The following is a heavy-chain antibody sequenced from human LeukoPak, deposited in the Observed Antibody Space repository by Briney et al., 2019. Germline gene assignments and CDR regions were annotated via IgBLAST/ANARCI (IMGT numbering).Heavy chain of an antibody. D-gene: IGHD3-10*01. CDR1: GFTFSSYW. J-gene: IGHJ3*02. Sequence: GGSLRLSCAASGFTFSSYWMHWVRQAPGEGLVWVSRINSNGINTYYAGSVKGRFTISRDNSKNTLYLQMNSLRAEDTAVYYCARDRVKGDDAFDIWGQGTMVTVSS. V-gene: IGHV3-74*01. CDR3: ARDRVKGDDAFDI. CDR2: INSNGINT.